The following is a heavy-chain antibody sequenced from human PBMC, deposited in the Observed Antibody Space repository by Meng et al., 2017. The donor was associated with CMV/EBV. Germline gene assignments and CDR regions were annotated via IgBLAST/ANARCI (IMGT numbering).Heavy chain of an antibody. CDR3: AKYALVLVPAAIPDYFDY. J-gene: IGHJ4*02. Sequence: GESLKIPCAASGFTFSSYAMSWVRQAPGKGLEWVSAISGSGGSTYYADSVKGRFTISRDNSKNTLYLQMNSLRAEDTAVYYCAKYALVLVPAAIPDYFDYWGQGTLVTVSS. D-gene: IGHD2-2*01. V-gene: IGHV3-23*01. CDR2: ISGSGGST. CDR1: GFTFSSYA.